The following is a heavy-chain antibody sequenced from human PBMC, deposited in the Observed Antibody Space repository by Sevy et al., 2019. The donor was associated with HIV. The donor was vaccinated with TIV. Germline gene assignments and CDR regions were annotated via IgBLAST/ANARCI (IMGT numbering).Heavy chain of an antibody. Sequence: GGSLRLSCAASGFTFSNAWMSWVRQAPGKGLEWVGRIKSKTDGGKTDYAAPVKGKFTISRDDSKNTLNLKMNSLKTEETAVYYCTTVYDFWSGYLDSYYMDVWGKGTTVTVSS. CDR2: IKSKTDGGKT. V-gene: IGHV3-15*01. CDR3: TTVYDFWSGYLDSYYMDV. CDR1: GFTFSNAW. D-gene: IGHD3-3*01. J-gene: IGHJ6*03.